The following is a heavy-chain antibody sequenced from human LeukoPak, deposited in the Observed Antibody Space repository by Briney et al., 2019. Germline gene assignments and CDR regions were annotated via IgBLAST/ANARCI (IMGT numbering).Heavy chain of an antibody. Sequence: GRSLRLSCAASGFTFSSYGMHWVRQAPGKGLEWVAVIWYDGSNKYYADSVKGRFTISRDNSKNTLYLQMNSLRAEDTAVYYCARDPRRVGMDVWGQGTTVTVSS. V-gene: IGHV3-33*01. D-gene: IGHD6-6*01. CDR3: ARDPRRVGMDV. J-gene: IGHJ6*02. CDR2: IWYDGSNK. CDR1: GFTFSSYG.